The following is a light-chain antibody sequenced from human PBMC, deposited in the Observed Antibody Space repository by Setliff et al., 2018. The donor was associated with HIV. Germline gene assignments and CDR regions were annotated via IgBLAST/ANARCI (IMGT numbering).Light chain of an antibody. CDR1: SSDVGSNNL. Sequence: QSVLTQPASVSGSPGQSITISCTGTSSDVGSNNLISWYQQYPGKAPKVIIYEVRKRPAGVSDRFSGSKSASTASLTISGLQAEDEADYYCCSYAGSNTLVFGGGTKSPS. V-gene: IGLV2-23*02. CDR3: CSYAGSNTLV. CDR2: EVR. J-gene: IGLJ3*02.